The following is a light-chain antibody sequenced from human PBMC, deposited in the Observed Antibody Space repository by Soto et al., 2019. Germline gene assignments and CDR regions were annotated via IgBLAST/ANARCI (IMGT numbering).Light chain of an antibody. J-gene: IGLJ1*01. Sequence: QSALTQPRSVSGSPGQSVIISCTGTSSDVSIYDYVSWYQQHPGKAPKLIIYDVTERPSGVPDRFSGSKSGNTASLTISGLQAEDEADYYCCSYAGIYTFVFRTGTKVTLL. CDR1: SSDVSIYDY. CDR3: CSYAGIYTFV. V-gene: IGLV2-11*01. CDR2: DVT.